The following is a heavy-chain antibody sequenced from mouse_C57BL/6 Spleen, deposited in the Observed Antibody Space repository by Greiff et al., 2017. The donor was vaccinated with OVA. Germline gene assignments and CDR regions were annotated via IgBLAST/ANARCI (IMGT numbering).Heavy chain of an antibody. J-gene: IGHJ1*03. CDR3: AGDYDGNFDG. V-gene: IGHV1-82*01. D-gene: IGHD2-4*01. CDR1: GYAFSSSW. Sequence: QVQLQQSGPELVKPGASVKISCKASGYAFSSSWMNWVKQRPGKGLEWIGRIYPGDGDTNYNGKFKGKATLTADKSSSTAYMQLSSLTSEDSAVYFCAGDYDGNFDGWGTGTTVTVSS. CDR2: IYPGDGDT.